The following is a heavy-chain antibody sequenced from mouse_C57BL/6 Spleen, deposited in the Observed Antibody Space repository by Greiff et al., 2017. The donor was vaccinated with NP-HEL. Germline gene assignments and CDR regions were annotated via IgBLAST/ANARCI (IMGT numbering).Heavy chain of an antibody. Sequence: VQLQQSGTVLARPGASVKMSCKTSGYTFTSYWMHWVKQRPGQGLEWIGAIYPGNSDTSYNQKFKGKAKLTAVTSASTAYMELSSLTNEDSAVYYCTRWDSSWFAYWGQGTLVTVSA. CDR2: IYPGNSDT. CDR1: GYTFTSYW. D-gene: IGHD3-3*01. CDR3: TRWDSSWFAY. J-gene: IGHJ3*01. V-gene: IGHV1-5*01.